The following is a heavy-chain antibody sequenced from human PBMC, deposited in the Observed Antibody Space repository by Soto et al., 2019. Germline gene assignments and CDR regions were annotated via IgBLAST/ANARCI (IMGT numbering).Heavy chain of an antibody. D-gene: IGHD6-25*01. CDR3: AGRRQARYSSGYYYYYYMDV. CDR2: INHSGST. Sequence: SETLSLTCAVYGGSFSGYYWSWIRQPPGKGLEWIGEINHSGSTNYNPSLKSRVTISVDTSKNQFSPKLSSVTAADTAVYYCAGRRQARYSSGYYYYYYMDVWCKGTTVTVSS. V-gene: IGHV4-34*01. J-gene: IGHJ6*03. CDR1: GGSFSGYY.